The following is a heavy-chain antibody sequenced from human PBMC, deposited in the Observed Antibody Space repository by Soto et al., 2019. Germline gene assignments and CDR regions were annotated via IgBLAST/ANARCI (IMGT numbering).Heavy chain of an antibody. CDR1: GGTFSSYA. Sequence: SVKVSCKASGGTFSSYAISWVRQAPGQGLEWMGGIIPIFGTANYAQKFQGRVTITADESTSTAYMELSSLRSEDTAVYYCARGVRWDTSGDYYYGMDVWGQGTTVTVSS. V-gene: IGHV1-69*13. CDR2: IIPIFGTA. D-gene: IGHD6-25*01. CDR3: ARGVRWDTSGDYYYGMDV. J-gene: IGHJ6*02.